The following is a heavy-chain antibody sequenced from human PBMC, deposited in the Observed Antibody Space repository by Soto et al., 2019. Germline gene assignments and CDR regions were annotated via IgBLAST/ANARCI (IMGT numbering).Heavy chain of an antibody. V-gene: IGHV6-1*01. CDR2: TYYRSKWFT. J-gene: IGHJ4*02. D-gene: IGHD3-10*01. CDR3: AGALALSTSPSRGFEC. CDR1: GDSVSSNSGA. Sequence: QVQLQQSGPGLVKPSQTLSLTCAISGDSVSSNSGAWNWIRQSPSRGLEWLGRTYYRSKWFTDYALAVECLITMNPDSSKNEFSLQLNSWTNEDTAVYYCAGALALSTSPSRGFECWCQRTLVTVSS.